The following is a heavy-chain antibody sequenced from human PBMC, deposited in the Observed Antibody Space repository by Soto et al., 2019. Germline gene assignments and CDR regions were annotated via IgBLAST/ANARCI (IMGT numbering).Heavy chain of an antibody. D-gene: IGHD3-22*01. Sequence: QVQLVESGGGVVQPGRSLRLSCAASGFTFSSYTMHWVRQTPGKGLEWVAHISYDGGDKYYADSVKGRFTISRDNSKNTLYLQRNSLKTEDTSVYYCARESILAVVAPGYWGQGILVTVSS. V-gene: IGHV3-30-3*01. CDR1: GFTFSSYT. CDR2: ISYDGGDK. CDR3: ARESILAVVAPGY. J-gene: IGHJ4*02.